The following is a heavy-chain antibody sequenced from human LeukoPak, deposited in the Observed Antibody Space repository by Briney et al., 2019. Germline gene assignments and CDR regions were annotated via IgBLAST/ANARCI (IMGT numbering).Heavy chain of an antibody. V-gene: IGHV4-59*08. J-gene: IGHJ4*02. D-gene: IGHD4-11*01. Sequence: SETLSLTCTVSGGSISSYFWSWIRQPPGRGLEWIGYVYHTGTNNYNPSLKSRVTISVDTSKNQFSLKLSSVTAADTAVYYCARGGGDYSNYYFDYWGQGTLVTVSS. CDR3: ARGGGDYSNYYFDY. CDR2: VYHTGTN. CDR1: GGSISSYF.